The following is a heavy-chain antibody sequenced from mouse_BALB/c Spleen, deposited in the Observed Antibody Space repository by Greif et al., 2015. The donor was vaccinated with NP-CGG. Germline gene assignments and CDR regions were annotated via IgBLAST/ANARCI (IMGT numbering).Heavy chain of an antibody. CDR2: ISDGGSYT. J-gene: IGHJ3*01. V-gene: IGHV5-4*02. CDR1: GFTFSDYY. CDR3: AREGYDYDEAY. D-gene: IGHD2-4*01. Sequence: EVQGVESGGGLVKPGGSLKLSCAASGFTFSDYYMYWVRQTPEKRLEWVATISDGGSYTYYPDSVKGRFTISRDNAKNNLYLQMSSLKSEDTAMYYCAREGYDYDEAYWGQGTLVTVSA.